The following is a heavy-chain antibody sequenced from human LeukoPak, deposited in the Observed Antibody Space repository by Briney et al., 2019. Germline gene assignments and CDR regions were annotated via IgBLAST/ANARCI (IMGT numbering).Heavy chain of an antibody. CDR2: IYHSGTT. D-gene: IGHD3-22*01. CDR3: VRSITMILVVDC. Sequence: SETLSLTCNVSGYSISTGYHWGWIRQPPGKGLEWIGSIYHSGTTFYNPSLQSRLIISVDTSKNQFSLHLSSLTAADTAVYFCVRSITMILVVDCWGQGSQVTVSS. CDR1: GYSISTGYH. J-gene: IGHJ4*02. V-gene: IGHV4-38-2*02.